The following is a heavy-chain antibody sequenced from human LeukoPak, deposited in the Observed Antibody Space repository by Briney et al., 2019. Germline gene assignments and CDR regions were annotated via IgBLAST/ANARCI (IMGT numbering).Heavy chain of an antibody. V-gene: IGHV3-53*01. D-gene: IGHD4-17*01. CDR3: ARVASYGVYIIY. Sequence: GGSLRLSCAASGFTVSSNYMSWVRQAPGKGLEWVSLIYSGGSTYYADYVKGRFTISRDNSKNTLYLQKNSLRDEDTAVYYCARVASYGVYIIYWGQGTLVTVSS. CDR2: IYSGGST. CDR1: GFTVSSNY. J-gene: IGHJ4*02.